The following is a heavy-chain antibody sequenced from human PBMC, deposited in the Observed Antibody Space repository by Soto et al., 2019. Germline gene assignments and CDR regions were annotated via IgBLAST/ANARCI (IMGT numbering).Heavy chain of an antibody. Sequence: EVQLVESGGGLVQPGGSLRLSCAASGVTFSSYWMHWFRQAPGKGLLWVACVKSDEGYTAYADSVKGRLSISRDNAKNMLYLQMNSLRVEDTAVYYCAREGASLFWGQGTPVTVSS. CDR3: AREGASLF. J-gene: IGHJ4*02. V-gene: IGHV3-74*01. CDR1: GVTFSSYW. CDR2: VKSDEGYT.